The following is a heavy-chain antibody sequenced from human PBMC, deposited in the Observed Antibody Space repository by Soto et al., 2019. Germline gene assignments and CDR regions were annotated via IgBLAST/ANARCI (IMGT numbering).Heavy chain of an antibody. CDR3: ARDYGDYSFFFYY. Sequence: SETLSLTCTVSGGSITTYQWSWIRQPPGKGLEWIGGYSGFTNYNPSLESRATISVDRSKNQFSLNLRSVTAADTAVYYCARDYGDYSFFFYYWGQGTLVTVSS. V-gene: IGHV4-59*01. CDR1: GGSITTYQ. J-gene: IGHJ4*02. CDR2: YSGFT. D-gene: IGHD4-17*01.